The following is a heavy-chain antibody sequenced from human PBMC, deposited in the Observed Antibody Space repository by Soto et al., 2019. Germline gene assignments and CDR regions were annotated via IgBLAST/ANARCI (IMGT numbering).Heavy chain of an antibody. Sequence: GESLKISCAASGFTFSVSAMRWVRQASGKGLEWVGRIRSKSNSYATAYAASVKGRFTISRDDSKDTAYLQMNSLKTEDTAVYYCTRDPRNYYDSIGSANWFDPWGQGTLVTVSS. CDR3: TRDPRNYYDSIGSANWFDP. J-gene: IGHJ5*02. CDR2: IRSKSNSYAT. V-gene: IGHV3-73*01. D-gene: IGHD3-22*01. CDR1: GFTFSVSA.